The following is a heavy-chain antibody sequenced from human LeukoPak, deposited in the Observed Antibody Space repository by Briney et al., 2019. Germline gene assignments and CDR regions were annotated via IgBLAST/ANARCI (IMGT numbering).Heavy chain of an antibody. D-gene: IGHD3-10*01. Sequence: GGSLRLSCAASGFTFSSYAMSWVRQAPGKGPEWVSAISHSGGTTYYADSVKGRFTISRDNAKNSLYLQMNSLRVEDTAVYYCAKVAKYYYGSETYYFFEHWGQGTPVTASS. J-gene: IGHJ4*02. V-gene: IGHV3-23*01. CDR2: ISHSGGTT. CDR1: GFTFSSYA. CDR3: AKVAKYYYGSETYYFFEH.